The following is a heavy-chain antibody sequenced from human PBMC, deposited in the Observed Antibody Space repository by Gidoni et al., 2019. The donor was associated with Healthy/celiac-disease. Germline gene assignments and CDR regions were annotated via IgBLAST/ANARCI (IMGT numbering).Heavy chain of an antibody. CDR2: IIPIFGTA. CDR3: ARDPSMSSSSSYYYYYGMDV. Sequence: WVRQAPGQGLEWMGGIIPIFGTANYAQKFQGRVTITADESTSTAYMELSSLRSEDTAVYYCARDPSMSSSSSYYYYYGMDVWGQGTTVTVSS. J-gene: IGHJ6*02. V-gene: IGHV1-69*01. D-gene: IGHD6-6*01.